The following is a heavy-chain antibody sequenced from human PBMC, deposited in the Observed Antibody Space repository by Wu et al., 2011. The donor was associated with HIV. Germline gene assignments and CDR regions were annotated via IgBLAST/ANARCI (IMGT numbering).Heavy chain of an antibody. J-gene: IGHJ4*02. CDR2: INPNSGGT. CDR3: ARVPYCSGGSCYSYYFDY. D-gene: IGHD2-15*01. V-gene: IGHV1-2*02. Sequence: QVQLLQSGAEVKKPGASVKVSCRASGYIFTGYYIHWMRQAPGQGPEWMGYINPNSGGTGYAQKFQGRVTMTRDTSISTAYMELSRLMSDDTAVYYCARVPYCSGGSCYSYYFDYWGQGTLVTVSS. CDR1: GYIFTGYY.